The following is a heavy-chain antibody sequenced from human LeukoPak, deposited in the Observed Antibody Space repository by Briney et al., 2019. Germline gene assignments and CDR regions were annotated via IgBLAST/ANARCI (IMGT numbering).Heavy chain of an antibody. Sequence: GGSLRLSCAASRFTFTSYWMNWVRQAPGKGLMWVARLNNDGTITSYADSVKGRFTISRDNAKTSLYLQMNSLRAEDTAVYYCARDLSGVTGYTYGRGIDYWGQGTLVTVSS. CDR1: RFTFTSYW. D-gene: IGHD5-18*01. V-gene: IGHV3-74*01. CDR2: LNNDGTIT. J-gene: IGHJ4*02. CDR3: ARDLSGVTGYTYGRGIDY.